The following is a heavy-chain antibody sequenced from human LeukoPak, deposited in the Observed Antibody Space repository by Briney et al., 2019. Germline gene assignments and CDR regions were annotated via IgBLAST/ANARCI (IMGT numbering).Heavy chain of an antibody. J-gene: IGHJ2*01. V-gene: IGHV4-31*03. D-gene: IGHD4-17*01. CDR1: GGSISSGGYY. Sequence: SETLSLTCTVSGGSISSGGYYWSWIRQHPGKGLEWIGYIYYSGSTYYNPSLKSRVTISVGTSKNQFSLKLSSVTAADTAVYYCAREVYYGDYWYFDLWGRGTLVTVSS. CDR2: IYYSGST. CDR3: AREVYYGDYWYFDL.